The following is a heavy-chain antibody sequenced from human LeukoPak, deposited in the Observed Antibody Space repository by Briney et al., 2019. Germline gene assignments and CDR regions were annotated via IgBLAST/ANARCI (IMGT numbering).Heavy chain of an antibody. CDR2: IRYDGSNK. Sequence: GGSLRLSCSASRFTFSSYTMNWVRQAPGKGLEWVAFIRYDGSNKYYADSVKGRFTISRDNSKNTLYLQMDSLRAEDTAVYYCAKDRGRYCSSTSCWTLDYWGQGTLVTVSS. D-gene: IGHD2-2*01. V-gene: IGHV3-30*02. J-gene: IGHJ4*02. CDR3: AKDRGRYCSSTSCWTLDY. CDR1: RFTFSSYT.